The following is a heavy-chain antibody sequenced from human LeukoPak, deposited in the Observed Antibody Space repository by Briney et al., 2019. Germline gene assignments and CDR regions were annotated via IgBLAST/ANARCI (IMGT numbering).Heavy chain of an antibody. J-gene: IGHJ4*02. D-gene: IGHD3-22*01. CDR1: GFTFSNYG. V-gene: IGHV3-21*01. CDR3: TSRPYDNSGYYYV. CDR2: ISGSSSYI. Sequence: GSLRLSCSASGFTFSNYGMDWVRQAPGKGLEWVSSISGSSSYIYYADSVKGRFTISRDNAKNSLFLQLNSLRAEDTAVYYCTSRPYDNSGYYYVWGQGTLVTVSS.